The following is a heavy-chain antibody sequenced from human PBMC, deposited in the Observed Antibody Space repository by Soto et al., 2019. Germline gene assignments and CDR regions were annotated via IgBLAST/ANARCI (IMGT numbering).Heavy chain of an antibody. V-gene: IGHV1-8*01. J-gene: IGHJ4*02. Sequence: QVQLVQSGAEVKKPGASVKVSCKASGYTFTSYDINWVRQATGQGLEWMGWMNPNSGNTDYAQKSQGRVTMTRNTSLSTAYMELSSLRSEETAVYYCAREKSSWYDYWGQGTLVTVSS. D-gene: IGHD6-13*01. CDR2: MNPNSGNT. CDR1: GYTFTSYD. CDR3: AREKSSWYDY.